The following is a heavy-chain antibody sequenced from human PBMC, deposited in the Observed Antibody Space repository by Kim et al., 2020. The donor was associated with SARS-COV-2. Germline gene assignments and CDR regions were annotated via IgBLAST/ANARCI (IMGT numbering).Heavy chain of an antibody. V-gene: IGHV4-31*03. D-gene: IGHD2-21*02. CDR3: ARDGDCGGGCYSGPPRGYGMDV. Sequence: SETLSLTCTVSGGSISSGGYYWSWIRQHPGKGLEWIGYIYYSGSTYYNPSLKSRVTISVDTSKNQFSLKLSSVTAADTAVYYCARDGDCGGGCYSGPPRGYGMDVWGQGTTVTVSS. CDR2: IYYSGST. CDR1: GGSISSGGYY. J-gene: IGHJ6*02.